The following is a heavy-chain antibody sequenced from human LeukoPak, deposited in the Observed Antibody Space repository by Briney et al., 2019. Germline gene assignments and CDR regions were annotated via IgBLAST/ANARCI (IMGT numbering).Heavy chain of an antibody. CDR1: GFTFKDYG. CDR2: INWNGGGT. J-gene: IGHJ6*02. D-gene: IGHD1-26*01. CDR3: AKHLRATNTYIFFGLDV. Sequence: PGGSLRLSCAATGFTFKDYGMHWVRQPPGKGLEWVSDINWNGGGTDYADSVKGRFTISRDNAKNSLYLQMTSLRPEDTALYYCAKHLRATNTYIFFGLDVWGQGTTVTVSS. V-gene: IGHV3-9*01.